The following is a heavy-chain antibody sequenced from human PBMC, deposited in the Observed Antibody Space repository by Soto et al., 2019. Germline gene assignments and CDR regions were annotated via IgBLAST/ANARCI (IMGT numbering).Heavy chain of an antibody. CDR1: GFTFSSYA. J-gene: IGHJ5*02. CDR2: ISGSGGST. D-gene: IGHD3-3*01. CDR3: ARGAQGYDFNWFDP. Sequence: EVQLLESGGGLVQPGGSLRLSCAASGFTFSSYAMSWVRQAPGKGLEWVSVISGSGGSTYYADSVKGRFTISRDNSKNTLYVQMNSLRAEDTAVYYCARGAQGYDFNWFDPWGQGTLVTVSS. V-gene: IGHV3-23*01.